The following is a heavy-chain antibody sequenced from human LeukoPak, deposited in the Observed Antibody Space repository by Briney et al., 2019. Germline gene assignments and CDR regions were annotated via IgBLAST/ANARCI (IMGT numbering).Heavy chain of an antibody. CDR3: ARDGLSSGGDYYFDY. Sequence: PSETLSLTCTVSGGSISSSYWGWFGKPPGKGLGWFGRIYTSGSTNYNASLKSRVTMSVDTSKNQFSLKLSSVTAADTAVYYCARDGLSSGGDYYFDYWGQGTLVTVSS. V-gene: IGHV4-4*07. J-gene: IGHJ4*02. CDR1: GGSISSSY. CDR2: IYTSGST. D-gene: IGHD2-21*02.